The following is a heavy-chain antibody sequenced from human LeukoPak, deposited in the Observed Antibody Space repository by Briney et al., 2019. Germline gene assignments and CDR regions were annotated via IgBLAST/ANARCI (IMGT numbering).Heavy chain of an antibody. CDR1: GYTFTSYD. CDR3: ARAAPGTFEQWRLVPGDIDY. CDR2: MNPNSGNT. D-gene: IGHD6-19*01. Sequence: ASVKVSCKASGYTFTSYDINWVRQATGQGLEWMGWMNPNSGNTGYAQKFQGRVTMTRNTSITTAYMELSSLTSEDTAVYYCARAAPGTFEQWRLVPGDIDYWGRGTLVTVSS. J-gene: IGHJ4*02. V-gene: IGHV1-8*01.